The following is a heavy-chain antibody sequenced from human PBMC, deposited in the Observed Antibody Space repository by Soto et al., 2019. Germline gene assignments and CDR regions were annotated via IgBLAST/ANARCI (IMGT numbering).Heavy chain of an antibody. Sequence: SETLSLTCTVSGGSISSYYWSWIRQPPGKGLEWIGYIYYSGSTNYNPSLKSRVTISVDTSKNQFSLKLSSVTAADKAVYYCARLSRGCGTHDAFDIWGQATMVTVSS. J-gene: IGHJ3*02. CDR1: GGSISSYY. CDR3: ARLSRGCGTHDAFDI. D-gene: IGHD3-22*01. CDR2: IYYSGST. V-gene: IGHV4-59*01.